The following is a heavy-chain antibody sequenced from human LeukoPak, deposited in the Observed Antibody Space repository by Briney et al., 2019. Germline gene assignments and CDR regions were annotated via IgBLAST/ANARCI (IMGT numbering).Heavy chain of an antibody. J-gene: IGHJ5*02. V-gene: IGHV1-2*02. Sequence: GASVKVSCKASGYTFTGYYMHWVRQAPGQGLEWMGWINPNSGGTNYAQKFQGRVTMTRDTSISTPYMELSRLRSDDTAVYYCARDGSSGWYVSWFDPWGQGTLVTVSS. D-gene: IGHD6-19*01. CDR1: GYTFTGYY. CDR2: INPNSGGT. CDR3: ARDGSSGWYVSWFDP.